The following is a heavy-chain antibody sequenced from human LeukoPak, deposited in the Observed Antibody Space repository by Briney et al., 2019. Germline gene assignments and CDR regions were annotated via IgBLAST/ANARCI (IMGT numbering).Heavy chain of an antibody. CDR2: IYNRGTT. CDR1: GGSISSYY. CDR3: ARDLYIYDSSGYYEKPLYNWFDP. D-gene: IGHD3-22*01. Sequence: SETLSLTCTVSGGSISSYYWSWIRQPAGKGLEWIGRIYNRGTTNYNPSLKSRVTMSVDTSKNHFSLRLRSVTAADTAVYYCARDLYIYDSSGYYEKPLYNWFDPWGQGTLVTVSS. J-gene: IGHJ5*02. V-gene: IGHV4-4*07.